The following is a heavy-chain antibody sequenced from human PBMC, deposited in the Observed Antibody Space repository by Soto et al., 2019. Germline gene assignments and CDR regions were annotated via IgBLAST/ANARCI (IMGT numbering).Heavy chain of an antibody. CDR1: GGSISSYY. CDR2: VHHSWGS. D-gene: IGHD3-10*01. Sequence: QVQLQESGPGRVKPSETLSLSWTVSGGSISSYYWSWFRQSPGKRMEWIGYVHHSWGSSYNPSLQIRVAISLDTSKSQFSLKVTSVTATDTAVYYCARQGFGPLHGLVDVWGQGTTVTVSS. J-gene: IGHJ6*02. V-gene: IGHV4-59*08. CDR3: ARQGFGPLHGLVDV.